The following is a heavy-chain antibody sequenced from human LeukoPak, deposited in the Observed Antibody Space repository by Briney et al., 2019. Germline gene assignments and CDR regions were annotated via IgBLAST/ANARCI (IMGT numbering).Heavy chain of an antibody. CDR3: ARNQYYYDSSGYYR. CDR2: IIPILGIA. D-gene: IGHD3-22*01. Sequence: SVKVSCKASGGTFSSYAISWVRQAPGQGLECMGRIIPILGIANYAQKFQGRVTITADKSTSTAYMELSSLRSEDTAVYYCARNQYYYDSSGYYRWGQGTLVTVSS. V-gene: IGHV1-69*04. CDR1: GGTFSSYA. J-gene: IGHJ5*02.